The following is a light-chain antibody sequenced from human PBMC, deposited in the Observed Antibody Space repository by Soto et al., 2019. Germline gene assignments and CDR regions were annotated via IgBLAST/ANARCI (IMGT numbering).Light chain of an antibody. Sequence: EIGLTHSPGTLSLSPGERATLSCRASQSVSSNLAWYQQKPGQAPRLLIYGASTRATGIPARFSGSGSGTEFTLTISSLQSEDFAVYYCQQYNNWPQTFGQGTKV. CDR2: GAS. J-gene: IGKJ1*01. V-gene: IGKV3-15*01. CDR1: QSVSSN. CDR3: QQYNNWPQT.